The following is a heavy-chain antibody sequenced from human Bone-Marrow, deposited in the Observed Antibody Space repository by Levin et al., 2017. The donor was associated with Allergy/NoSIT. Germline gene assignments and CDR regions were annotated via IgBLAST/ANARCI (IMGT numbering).Heavy chain of an antibody. V-gene: IGHV4-39*06. J-gene: IGHJ6*02. CDR2: IFYTGTT. Sequence: SQTLSLTCTVSGGSASSHYWGWVRQPPGKGLEWIGIIFYTGTTYYDPSLESRVTISVDTSKNQFALRLSSVTAADTGVYFCARDASRGGLDVWGRGTTVTVSS. CDR1: GGSASSHY. CDR3: ARDASRGGLDV.